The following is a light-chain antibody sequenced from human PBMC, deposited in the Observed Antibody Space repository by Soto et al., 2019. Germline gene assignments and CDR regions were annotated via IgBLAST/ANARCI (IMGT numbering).Light chain of an antibody. CDR1: SGHSTYA. CDR2: LNNDGSH. Sequence: QLVLTQSPSASASLGASVKLTCTLSSGHSTYAIAWHQQQPEKGPRYLMNLNNDGSHSKGDGIPDRFSGSSSGAERYLTISSLQSEDEADYYCQTWGTGILVVFGGGTKLTVL. V-gene: IGLV4-69*01. J-gene: IGLJ2*01. CDR3: QTWGTGILVV.